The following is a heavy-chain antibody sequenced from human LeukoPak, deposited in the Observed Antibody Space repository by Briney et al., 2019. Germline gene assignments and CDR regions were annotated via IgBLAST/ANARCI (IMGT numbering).Heavy chain of an antibody. Sequence: PSETLSLTCAVYGGSFSGYYWSWIRQPPGKGLEWIGEINHSGSTNYNPSLKSRVTISVDTSKNQFSLKLSSVTAADTAVYYRARTGYSSSWYDYWGQGTLVTVSS. J-gene: IGHJ4*02. D-gene: IGHD6-13*01. CDR1: GGSFSGYY. CDR3: ARTGYSSSWYDY. V-gene: IGHV4-34*01. CDR2: INHSGST.